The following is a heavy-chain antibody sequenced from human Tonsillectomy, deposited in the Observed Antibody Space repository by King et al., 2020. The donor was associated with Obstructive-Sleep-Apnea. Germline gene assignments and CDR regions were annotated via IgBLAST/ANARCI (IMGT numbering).Heavy chain of an antibody. CDR2: IRSMAYGGRA. CDR1: GFTSGDYA. J-gene: IGHJ4*02. D-gene: IGHD1-26*01. V-gene: IGHV3-49*03. CDR3: TRGKGGGELLDY. Sequence: VQLVESGGGLVQPGRCLRLSCTASGFTSGDYAMNWFRQVPGKGLEWVGFIRSMAYGGRADYAASVKGRFTISRDDSKSIAYLQMNSLKTEDTAVYYCTRGKGGGELLDYWGQGTLVTVSS.